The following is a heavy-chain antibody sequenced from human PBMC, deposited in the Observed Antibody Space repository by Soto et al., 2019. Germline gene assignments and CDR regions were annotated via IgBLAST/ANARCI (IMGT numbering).Heavy chain of an antibody. CDR1: GFTFSSYA. J-gene: IGHJ4*02. Sequence: TGGSLRLSCAASGFTFSSYAMSWVRQAPGKGLEWVSAISGSGGSTYYADSVKGRFTISRDNSKNTLYLQMNSLRAEDTAVYYCAKGPYCSGGSCYVGEFEYWGQGTLVTVSS. CDR2: ISGSGGST. D-gene: IGHD2-15*01. V-gene: IGHV3-23*01. CDR3: AKGPYCSGGSCYVGEFEY.